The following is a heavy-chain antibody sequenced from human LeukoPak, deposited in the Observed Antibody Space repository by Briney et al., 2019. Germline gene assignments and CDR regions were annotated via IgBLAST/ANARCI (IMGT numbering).Heavy chain of an antibody. Sequence: SETLPLTCAVYGGSFSGYYWSSIRQPPGKGLEWIGEINHSGSTNYNPSLKSRVTISVDTSKNQFSLKLSSVTAADTAVYYCARGVAAAGTRWFDPWGQGTLVTVSS. D-gene: IGHD6-13*01. J-gene: IGHJ5*02. CDR3: ARGVAAAGTRWFDP. CDR1: GGSFSGYY. CDR2: INHSGST. V-gene: IGHV4-34*01.